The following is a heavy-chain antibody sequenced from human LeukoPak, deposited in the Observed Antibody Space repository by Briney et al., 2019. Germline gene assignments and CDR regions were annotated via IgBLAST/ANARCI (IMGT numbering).Heavy chain of an antibody. CDR1: GFTFSSYA. D-gene: IGHD3-10*01. V-gene: IGHV3-23*01. Sequence: GGSLRLSCAASGFTFSSYAMSWVRQAPGKGLEWVSAISGSGGSTYYADSVKGRFTISRDNSKNTLYLQMNSLRAEDTAVYYCAKKPSLGSGSPRWFDRWGQGTLVTAAS. J-gene: IGHJ5*02. CDR3: AKKPSLGSGSPRWFDR. CDR2: ISGSGGST.